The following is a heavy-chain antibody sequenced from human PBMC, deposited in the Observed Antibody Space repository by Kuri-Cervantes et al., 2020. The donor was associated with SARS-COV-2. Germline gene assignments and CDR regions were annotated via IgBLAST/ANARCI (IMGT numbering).Heavy chain of an antibody. J-gene: IGHJ4*02. CDR2: INPNSGGT. Sequence: ASVKVSCKASGYTFTGYHMHWVRQAPGQGLEWMGWINPNSGGTNYAQKFQGWVTMTRDTSISTAYMELSRLRSDDTAVYYCARADHYYDSSGYSQETFDYWGQGTLVTVSS. V-gene: IGHV1-2*04. D-gene: IGHD3-22*01. CDR1: GYTFTGYH. CDR3: ARADHYYDSSGYSQETFDY.